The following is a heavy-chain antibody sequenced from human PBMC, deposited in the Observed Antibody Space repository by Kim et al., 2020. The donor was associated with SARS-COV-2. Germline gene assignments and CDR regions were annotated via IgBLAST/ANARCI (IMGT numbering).Heavy chain of an antibody. Sequence: SETLSLTCAVYGGSFSGYYWSWIRQPPGKGLEWIGEINHSGSTNYNPSLKSRVTISVDTSKNQFSLKLSSVTAADTAVYYCASIPGMVTHFFDPWGQGTL. V-gene: IGHV4-34*01. CDR1: GGSFSGYY. CDR2: INHSGST. CDR3: ASIPGMVTHFFDP. J-gene: IGHJ5*02. D-gene: IGHD5-18*01.